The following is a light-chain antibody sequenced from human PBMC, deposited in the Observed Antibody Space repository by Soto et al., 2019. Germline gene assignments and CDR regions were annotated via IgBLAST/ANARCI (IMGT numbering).Light chain of an antibody. CDR3: SSYTSSSTHYV. CDR2: EVS. CDR1: SSDVGGYNY. Sequence: QSALTQPASVSGSPGQSITIYCTGTSSDVGGYNYVSWYQQHPGKAPKLMIYEVSNRPSGVSNRFSGSKSGNTASLTISGLQAEDEDDYYCSSYTSSSTHYVFGTGTKVTVL. J-gene: IGLJ1*01. V-gene: IGLV2-14*01.